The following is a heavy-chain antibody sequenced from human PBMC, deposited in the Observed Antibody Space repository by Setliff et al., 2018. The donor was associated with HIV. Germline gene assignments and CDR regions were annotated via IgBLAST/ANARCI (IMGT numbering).Heavy chain of an antibody. Sequence: SETLSLTCSVSGDSISSGSYYWSWIRLPAGKGLEWIGNIYYSGSTYYNPSLKSRVTISVDTSKNQFSLKLSSVTAADTAVYYCARPVEMANREFDYWGQGTLVTVSS. D-gene: IGHD1-26*01. J-gene: IGHJ4*02. CDR3: ARPVEMANREFDY. V-gene: IGHV4-39*01. CDR1: GDSISSGSYY. CDR2: IYYSGST.